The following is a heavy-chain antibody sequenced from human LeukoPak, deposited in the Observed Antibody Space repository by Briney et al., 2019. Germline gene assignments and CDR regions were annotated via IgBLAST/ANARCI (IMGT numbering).Heavy chain of an antibody. CDR3: AQGSGYYPPFFDY. D-gene: IGHD3-3*01. Sequence: GASVKVSCKASGGTFSSYATSWVRQAPGQGLEWMGGIIPIFGTANYAQKFQGRVTITADESTSTAYMELSSLRSEDTAVYYCAQGSGYYPPFFDYWGQGTLVTVSS. CDR1: GGTFSSYA. CDR2: IIPIFGTA. V-gene: IGHV1-69*01. J-gene: IGHJ4*02.